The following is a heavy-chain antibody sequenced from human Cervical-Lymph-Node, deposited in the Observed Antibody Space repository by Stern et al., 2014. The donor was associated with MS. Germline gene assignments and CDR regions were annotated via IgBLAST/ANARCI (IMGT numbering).Heavy chain of an antibody. Sequence: QLVESGAEVKKPGSSVKVSCKASGGTFSSYAISWVRQAPGQGLEWIGGILPICGTANYAQQFRGSVTITADGSKSTAYMELSSLRSEDTAVYYCARGELKEGLVRGMDVWGQGTTVTVSS. D-gene: IGHD1-26*01. CDR3: ARGELKEGLVRGMDV. J-gene: IGHJ6*02. V-gene: IGHV1-69*01. CDR1: GGTFSSYA. CDR2: ILPICGTA.